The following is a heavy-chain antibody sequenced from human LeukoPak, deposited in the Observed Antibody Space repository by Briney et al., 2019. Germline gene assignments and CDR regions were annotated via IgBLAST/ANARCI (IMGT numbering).Heavy chain of an antibody. D-gene: IGHD2-15*01. J-gene: IGHJ4*02. V-gene: IGHV3-7*01. CDR2: IKQDGSEK. Sequence: GGSLRLSCAASGFTFSSYWMSWVRQAPGKGLEWVANIKQDGSEKYYVDSVKGRFTISRDNAKNSLDLQMNSLRAEDTAVYYCASGWQLSALDYWGQGTLVTVSS. CDR3: ASGWQLSALDY. CDR1: GFTFSSYW.